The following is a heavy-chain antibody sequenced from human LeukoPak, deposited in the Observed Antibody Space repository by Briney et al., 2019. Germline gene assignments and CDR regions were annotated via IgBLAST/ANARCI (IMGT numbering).Heavy chain of an antibody. D-gene: IGHD2-2*01. Sequence: GASVKVSCKASGGTFSSYAISWVRQAPGQGLEWMGGIIPIFGTANYAQKFQGRVTITTDESTSTACMELSSLRSEDTAVYYCAMCSSTSCYLGKEGYFQHWGQGTLVTVSS. CDR1: GGTFSSYA. CDR3: AMCSSTSCYLGKEGYFQH. V-gene: IGHV1-69*05. CDR2: IIPIFGTA. J-gene: IGHJ1*01.